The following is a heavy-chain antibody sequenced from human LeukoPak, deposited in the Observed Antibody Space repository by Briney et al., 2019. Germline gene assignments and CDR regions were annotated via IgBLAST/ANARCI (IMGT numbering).Heavy chain of an antibody. CDR2: INPNSGGT. Sequence: GASVKVSCKASGYTFTGYYMHWVRQAPGQGLEWMGWINPNSGGTNYAQKFQGWVTMTRDTSISTAYMELSRLRSDDTAVYYCARGDHYDILTGQLFDYWGQGTLVTVSS. J-gene: IGHJ4*02. CDR3: ARGDHYDILTGQLFDY. CDR1: GYTFTGYY. V-gene: IGHV1-2*04. D-gene: IGHD3-9*01.